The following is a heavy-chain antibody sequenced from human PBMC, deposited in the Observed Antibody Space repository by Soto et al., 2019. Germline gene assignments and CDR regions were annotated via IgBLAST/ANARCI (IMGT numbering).Heavy chain of an antibody. V-gene: IGHV3-23*01. CDR2: ISGSGVLT. CDR3: AKGGYYSVFDI. D-gene: IGHD3-16*01. J-gene: IGHJ3*02. CDR1: GFPFSSYA. Sequence: LSLSCVASGFPFSSYAMSWVRQTPGQGLEWVSGISGSGVLTYYADSVKGRFTISRDNSNNTLSLQVHSLRVEDTAVYFCAKGGYYSVFDIWGQGTMVTVSS.